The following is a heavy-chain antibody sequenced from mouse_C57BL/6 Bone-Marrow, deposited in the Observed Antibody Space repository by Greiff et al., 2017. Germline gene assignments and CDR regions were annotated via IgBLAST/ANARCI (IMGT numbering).Heavy chain of an antibody. V-gene: IGHV5-4*03. Sequence: EVKLMESGGGLVKPGGSLKLSCAASGFTFSSYAMSWVRQTPEKRLEWVATISDGGSYTYYPDNVKGRFTISRDNAKNNLYLQMSHLKSEDTAMYYCARRGTTVGAHFDYWGQGTTLTVSS. CDR3: ARRGTTVGAHFDY. D-gene: IGHD1-1*01. J-gene: IGHJ2*01. CDR1: GFTFSSYA. CDR2: ISDGGSYT.